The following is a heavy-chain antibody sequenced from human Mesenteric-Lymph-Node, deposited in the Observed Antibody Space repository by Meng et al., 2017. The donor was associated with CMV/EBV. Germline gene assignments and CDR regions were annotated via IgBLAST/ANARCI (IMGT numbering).Heavy chain of an antibody. D-gene: IGHD3-16*01. J-gene: IGHJ4*02. CDR1: GFIFDEYG. V-gene: IGHV3-20*04. CDR2: INWNGEGT. Sequence: GGSLRLSCAASGFIFDEYGMSWVRQAPGKGLEWVSGINWNGEGTGYADSVRGRFTISRDNAKNSVYLQMNNLRAADTALYYCVRGQYEVGEGSTLWGQGTLVTVSS. CDR3: VRGQYEVGEGSTL.